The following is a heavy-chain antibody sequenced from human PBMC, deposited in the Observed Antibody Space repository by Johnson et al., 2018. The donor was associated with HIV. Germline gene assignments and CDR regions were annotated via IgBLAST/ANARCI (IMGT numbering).Heavy chain of an antibody. D-gene: IGHD5-24*01. CDR3: AKDWDRWLQPPGDAFDI. J-gene: IGHJ3*02. V-gene: IGHV3-30*04. Sequence: QVQLVESGGGVVQPGRSLRLSCAASGFTFSSYAMHWVRQAPGKGLEWVAVISYDGSNKYYADSVKGRFTISRDNSKNTLYLQMNSLGAEDTAVYYCAKDWDRWLQPPGDAFDIRGRGTMVTVSS. CDR1: GFTFSSYA. CDR2: ISYDGSNK.